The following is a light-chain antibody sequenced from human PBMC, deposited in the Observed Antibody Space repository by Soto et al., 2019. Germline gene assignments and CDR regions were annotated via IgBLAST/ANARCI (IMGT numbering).Light chain of an antibody. CDR1: SSDIGAYNY. CDR2: EVS. Sequence: QSVLTQPPSASGTPGQSVTISCTGTSSDIGAYNYVSWYQQHPGKAPKLMIHEVSKRPSGVPDRFSGSKSGNTASLTVSGLQAEDEADYYCSSYAGSNDRWVFGGGTKVTV. V-gene: IGLV2-8*01. J-gene: IGLJ3*02. CDR3: SSYAGSNDRWV.